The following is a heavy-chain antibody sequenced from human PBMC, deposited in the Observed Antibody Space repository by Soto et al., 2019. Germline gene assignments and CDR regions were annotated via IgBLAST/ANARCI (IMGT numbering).Heavy chain of an antibody. CDR1: GGSISSYH. CDR3: ARQFRDVYNAVEY. D-gene: IGHD1-1*01. CDR2: TSNSAPT. J-gene: IGHJ4*02. Sequence: QVQLQESGPGLVKPSETLSLTCTVSGGSISSYHWSWIRQSPGKGLEWIGYTSNSAPTIYNPSLKRRVTFSADTSKNQFSLSLSSVTAADTAVYFCARQFRDVYNAVEYWGQGALVTVSS. V-gene: IGHV4-59*08.